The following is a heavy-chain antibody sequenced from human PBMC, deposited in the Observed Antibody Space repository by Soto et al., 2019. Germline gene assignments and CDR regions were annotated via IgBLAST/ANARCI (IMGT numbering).Heavy chain of an antibody. J-gene: IGHJ3*02. D-gene: IGHD3-22*01. CDR3: ARVGYYYDSSGSSRPNKPFDI. CDR2: IYYSGST. Sequence: SETLSLTCTVSGGAITSYYWTWIRLPAGKGLEWIGYIYYSGSTNYNPSLKSRVTISVDTSKNQFSLKLSSVTAADTAVYYCARVGYYYDSSGSSRPNKPFDIWGQGTMVTVSS. V-gene: IGHV4-59*01. CDR1: GGAITSYY.